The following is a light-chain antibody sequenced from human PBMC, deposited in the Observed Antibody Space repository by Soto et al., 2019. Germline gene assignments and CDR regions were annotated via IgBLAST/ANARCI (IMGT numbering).Light chain of an antibody. J-gene: IGKJ1*01. Sequence: EILLTQSPATLSLSPGERATLSCRASQSVGSYFAWYQQKPGQAPRLLIYDASNRATGIPTRFSGSGSGTDFTLTISSLERDDFAVYYCQQRGNWPVTFGQGTKVDIK. CDR2: DAS. CDR3: QQRGNWPVT. CDR1: QSVGSY. V-gene: IGKV3-11*01.